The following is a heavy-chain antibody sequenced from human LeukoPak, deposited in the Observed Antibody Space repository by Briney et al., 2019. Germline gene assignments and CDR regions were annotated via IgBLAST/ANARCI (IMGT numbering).Heavy chain of an antibody. CDR1: GGSISSYY. V-gene: IGHV4-4*07. D-gene: IGHD5-12*01. CDR3: ARDGGEGYSGYDSGYNWFDP. Sequence: MTSETLSLTGTVSGGSISSYYWSWIRQPAGKGLEWIGRIYTSGSTNYNPSLKSRVTTSVDTSKTQFSLTLSSVTAAETAVYSCARDGGEGYSGYDSGYNWFDPWGQGTLVTVSS. J-gene: IGHJ5*02. CDR2: IYTSGST.